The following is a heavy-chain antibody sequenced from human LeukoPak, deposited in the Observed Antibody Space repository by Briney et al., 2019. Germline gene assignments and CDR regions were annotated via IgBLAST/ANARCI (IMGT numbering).Heavy chain of an antibody. J-gene: IGHJ5*02. CDR1: GVTFSGYA. CDR2: ICDSGDNT. Sequence: GGALRLSCAASGVTFSGYATSWVRRAPGKEVEWVSPICDSGDNTYYADSEMGRFTICRDNSKNTVYLQLKSLRAEDTAIYHCAKMVRKDLDTNGLNRWGQGTLVTVSS. CDR3: AKMVRKDLDTNGLNR. V-gene: IGHV3-23*01. D-gene: IGHD2-8*01.